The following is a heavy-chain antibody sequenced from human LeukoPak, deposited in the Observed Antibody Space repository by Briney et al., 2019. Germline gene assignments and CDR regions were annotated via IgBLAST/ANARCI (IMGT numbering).Heavy chain of an antibody. J-gene: IGHJ4*02. CDR2: ISGNSIST. D-gene: IGHD3-16*01. V-gene: IGHV3-23*01. Sequence: GGSLRLSCVASGFTFSGYAMSWVRQASGKGLEWVSVISGNSISTYYADSMKGRFTISRDNSKNTLYLQMNSLRAEDTAMYYCAKDREGGLWGQGTLVTVSS. CDR3: AKDREGGL. CDR1: GFTFSGYA.